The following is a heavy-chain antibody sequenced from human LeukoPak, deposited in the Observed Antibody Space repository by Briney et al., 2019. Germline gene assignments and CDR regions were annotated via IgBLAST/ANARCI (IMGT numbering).Heavy chain of an antibody. J-gene: IGHJ4*02. D-gene: IGHD5-12*01. CDR3: AKESGYDVDLEY. Sequence: GGSLRLSCAGSGFTFSTYWMHWVRQAPGGGLVWVSGVNTDGSTTSYADSVKGRFTISRDNAKNTVYLQMSSLRAEDTAVYYCAKESGYDVDLEYWGQGALVTVSS. CDR1: GFTFSTYW. V-gene: IGHV3-74*01. CDR2: VNTDGSTT.